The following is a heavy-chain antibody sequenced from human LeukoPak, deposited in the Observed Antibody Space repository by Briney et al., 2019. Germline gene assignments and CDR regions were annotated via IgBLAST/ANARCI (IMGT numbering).Heavy chain of an antibody. D-gene: IGHD3-10*01. CDR1: GFTLSTYW. V-gene: IGHV3-74*01. Sequence: GGSLRLPCTTSGFTLSTYWMHWVRRAPGKGLVWISRINSDGSSISYADPVKGRFTISRDNAENTLYLQMNSLRAEDTAVYYCVRASRTPYYSDSGLWFYFDNWGQGTLVTVSS. CDR3: VRASRTPYYSDSGLWFYFDN. CDR2: INSDGSSI. J-gene: IGHJ4*02.